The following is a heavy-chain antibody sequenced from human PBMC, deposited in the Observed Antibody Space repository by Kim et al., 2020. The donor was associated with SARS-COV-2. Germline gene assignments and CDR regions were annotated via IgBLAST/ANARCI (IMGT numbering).Heavy chain of an antibody. J-gene: IGHJ4*02. Sequence: AQGFTGRFVFSLDTSVSTAYLQISSLKAEDTAVYYCARESGSYESRTFDYWGQGTLVTVSS. V-gene: IGHV7-4-1*02. D-gene: IGHD5-12*01. CDR3: ARESGSYESRTFDY.